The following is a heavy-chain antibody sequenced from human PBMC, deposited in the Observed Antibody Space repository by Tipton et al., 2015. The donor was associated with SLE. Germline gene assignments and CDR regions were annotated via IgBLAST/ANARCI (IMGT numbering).Heavy chain of an antibody. CDR2: ISSSGTTI. CDR1: GFTFSDDY. CDR3: ARHSQGHIVVGDFDS. J-gene: IGHJ4*02. Sequence: GSLRLSCAASGFTFSDDYMSWIRQAPGKGLEWVSYISSSGTTIYYADSVKGRFTISRDNAKNSLYLQMSSLRAEDTAVYYCARHSQGHIVVGDFDSWGQGTLVTVSS. D-gene: IGHD2-2*01. V-gene: IGHV3-11*04.